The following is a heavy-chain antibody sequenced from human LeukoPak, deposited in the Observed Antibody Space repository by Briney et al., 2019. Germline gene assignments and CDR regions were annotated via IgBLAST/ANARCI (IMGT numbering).Heavy chain of an antibody. CDR2: IKSKTDGGTT. CDR1: GSTFSNAW. CDR3: TTDNEYYYGSGSYYLGGGDY. J-gene: IGHJ4*02. V-gene: IGHV3-15*01. D-gene: IGHD3-10*01. Sequence: GSLRLSCAASGSTFSNAWMSWVRQAPGKGLEWVGRIKSKTDGGTTDYAAPVKGRFTISRDDSKNTLYLQMNSLKTEDTAVYYCTTDNEYYYGSGSYYLGGGDYWGQGTLVTVSS.